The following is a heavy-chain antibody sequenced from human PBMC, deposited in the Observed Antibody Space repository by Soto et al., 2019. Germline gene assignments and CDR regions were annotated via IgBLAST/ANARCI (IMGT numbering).Heavy chain of an antibody. CDR2: ISYDGSNK. J-gene: IGHJ4*02. Sequence: LRLSCAASGFTFSSYGMHWVRQAPGKGLEWVTVISYDGSNKYYADSVKGRFTISRDNSKITLYLQMNSLRAEDTAVYYCARALGGYSNGNYHFGVWGQRTL. V-gene: IGHV3-30*03. CDR1: GFTFSSYG. D-gene: IGHD5-18*01. CDR3: ARALGGYSNGNYHFGV.